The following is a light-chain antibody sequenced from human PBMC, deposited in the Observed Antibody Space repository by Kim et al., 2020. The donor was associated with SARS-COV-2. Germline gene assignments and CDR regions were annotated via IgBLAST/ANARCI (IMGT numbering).Light chain of an antibody. J-gene: IGLJ2*01. V-gene: IGLV3-9*01. Sequence: SMALGQTASITCGGNNIGSKNVHWYQQKPGQAPVLVIYRDSNRPSGIPERFSASNSGNTATLTISRAQAGDEADYYCQVWDSNTVVFGGGTQLTVL. CDR1: NIGSKN. CDR2: RDS. CDR3: QVWDSNTVV.